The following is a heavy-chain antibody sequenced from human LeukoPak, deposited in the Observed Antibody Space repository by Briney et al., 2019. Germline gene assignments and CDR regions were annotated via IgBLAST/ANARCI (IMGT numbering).Heavy chain of an antibody. CDR3: AKTTVTSEEYFYYYMDV. Sequence: ASVKVSCKTSGYAFTSYGLSWVRQAPGQGLEWMGWIITYNGNTYYSQKLQGRVTMTTDTSTSTAYMELRSLRSDDTAVYYCAKTTVTSEEYFYYYMDVWGKGTTVTVSS. CDR1: GYAFTSYG. D-gene: IGHD4-17*01. J-gene: IGHJ6*03. CDR2: IITYNGNT. V-gene: IGHV1-18*01.